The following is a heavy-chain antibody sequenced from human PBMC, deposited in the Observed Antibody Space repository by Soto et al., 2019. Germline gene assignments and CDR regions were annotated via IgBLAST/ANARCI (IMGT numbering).Heavy chain of an antibody. CDR1: GGSVRSGGYY. D-gene: IGHD2-15*01. J-gene: IGHJ4*02. Sequence: QVQLQESGPGLVKPSETLSLTCTVSGGSVRSGGYYWSWIRQPPGKGLEWIGNIYYSGRTTYNPSFKNRVTIAVDTSKNQFSLNMTSVTAADTAVYYCARDRGRVANSDHWGQGALVTVSS. CDR3: ARDRGRVANSDH. V-gene: IGHV4-61*08. CDR2: IYYSGRT.